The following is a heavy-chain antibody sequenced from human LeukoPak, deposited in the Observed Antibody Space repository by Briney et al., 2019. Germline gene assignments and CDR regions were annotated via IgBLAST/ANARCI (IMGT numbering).Heavy chain of an antibody. D-gene: IGHD3-9*01. CDR3: AREFDILTGRDY. V-gene: IGHV1-8*02. CDR1: GYTFTSYA. CDR2: MNPNSGNT. J-gene: IGHJ4*02. Sequence: ASVKVSCKASGYTFTSYAMHWVRQAPGQRLEWMGWMNPNSGNTGYAQKFQGRVTMTRNTSIRTAYMELTSLRSEDTAVYYCAREFDILTGRDYWGQGTLVTVSS.